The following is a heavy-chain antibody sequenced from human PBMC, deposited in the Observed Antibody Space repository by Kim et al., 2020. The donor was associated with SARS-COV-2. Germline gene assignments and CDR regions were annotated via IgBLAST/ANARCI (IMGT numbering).Heavy chain of an antibody. J-gene: IGHJ6*02. CDR3: AGTRRDYYGSGCPPHYYGMDV. Sequence: ASVKVSCKASGYTFTSYYMHWVRQAPGQGLEWMGIINPSGGSTSYAQKFQGRVTMTRDTSTSTVYMELSSLRSEDTAVYYCAGTRRDYYGSGCPPHYYGMDVWGQGTTVTVSS. D-gene: IGHD3-10*01. V-gene: IGHV1-46*01. CDR1: GYTFTSYY. CDR2: INPSGGST.